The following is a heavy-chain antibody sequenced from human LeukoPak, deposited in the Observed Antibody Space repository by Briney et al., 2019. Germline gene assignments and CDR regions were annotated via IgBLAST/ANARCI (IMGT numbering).Heavy chain of an antibody. CDR3: ASCSVLRYFDWLLS. Sequence: SQTLSLTCTVSGGSISSGDYYWSWIRQPPGKGLECIGYIYYSGSTYYNPSLKSRVTISVDTSKNQFSLKLSSVTAADTAVYYCASCSVLRYFDWLLSWGQGTLVTVSS. CDR2: IYYSGST. CDR1: GGSISSGDYY. D-gene: IGHD3-9*01. V-gene: IGHV4-30-4*08. J-gene: IGHJ4*02.